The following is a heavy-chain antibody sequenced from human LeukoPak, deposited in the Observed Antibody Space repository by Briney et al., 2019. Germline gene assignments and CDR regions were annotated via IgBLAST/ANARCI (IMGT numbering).Heavy chain of an antibody. CDR1: GYTFTGYY. CDR2: INPNSGGT. J-gene: IGHJ5*02. D-gene: IGHD3-3*01. V-gene: IGHV1-2*06. Sequence: GASVKVSCKAPGYTFTGYYMHWVRQAPGQGLEWMGRINPNSGGTNYAQKFQGRVTMTRDTSISTAYMELSRLRSDDTAVYYCARDFEEGYDFWSGYYSWFDPWGQGTLVTVSS. CDR3: ARDFEEGYDFWSGYYSWFDP.